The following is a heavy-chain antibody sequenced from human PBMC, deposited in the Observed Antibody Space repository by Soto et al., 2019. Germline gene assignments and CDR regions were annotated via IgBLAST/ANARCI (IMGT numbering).Heavy chain of an antibody. V-gene: IGHV1-3*01. J-gene: IGHJ3*02. D-gene: IGHD2-2*01. CDR1: GYTFTSYA. CDR2: INAGNGNT. CDR3: ARVGLVVPPDHDAFDI. Sequence: QVQLVQSGAEVKKPGASVKVSCKASGYTFTSYAMHWVRQAPGQRLEWMGWINAGNGNTKYSQKFQGRVTITRDTPASTAYMELSSLRSEDTAVYYCARVGLVVPPDHDAFDIWGQGTMVTVSS.